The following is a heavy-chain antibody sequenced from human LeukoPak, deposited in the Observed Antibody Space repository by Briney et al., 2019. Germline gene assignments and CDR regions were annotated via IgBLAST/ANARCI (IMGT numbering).Heavy chain of an antibody. CDR2: IYYSGST. CDR1: GGYISSYY. J-gene: IGHJ4*02. V-gene: IGHV4-59*01. Sequence: KASETLSLTCTVSGGYISSYYWSWIRQPPGKGLEWIGYIYYSGSTNYNPSLKSRVTISVDTSKNQFSLKLSSVTAADTAVYYCARDSLDSSGYPDYWGQGTLVTVSS. CDR3: ARDSLDSSGYPDY. D-gene: IGHD3-22*01.